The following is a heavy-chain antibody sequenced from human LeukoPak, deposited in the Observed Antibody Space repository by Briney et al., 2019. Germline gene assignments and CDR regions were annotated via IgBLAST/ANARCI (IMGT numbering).Heavy chain of an antibody. D-gene: IGHD1-26*01. CDR3: ARMWGQTFDY. Sequence: GESLKISCKGSGYSFTNYWIAWVRQMPGKGLEWMGIIYPGDSDSRYSPSFQGQVTISVDKSISTAYLQWSNLEASDTVMYYCARMWGQTFDYWGQGTLVTASS. CDR2: IYPGDSDS. CDR1: GYSFTNYW. J-gene: IGHJ4*02. V-gene: IGHV5-51*01.